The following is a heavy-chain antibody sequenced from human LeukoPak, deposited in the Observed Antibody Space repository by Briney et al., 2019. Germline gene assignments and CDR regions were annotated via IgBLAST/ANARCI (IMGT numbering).Heavy chain of an antibody. Sequence: PGGSLRLSCAASGFAFSSYGMHWVRQAPGKGLEWVAVIWFDGSNKYYADSVKGRFTISRDNSENTLYLQMNSLRAEDTAVYYCAKSGHDYGDYRKYNWFDPWGQGTLVTVSS. J-gene: IGHJ5*02. D-gene: IGHD4-17*01. CDR2: IWFDGSNK. V-gene: IGHV3-33*06. CDR3: AKSGHDYGDYRKYNWFDP. CDR1: GFAFSSYG.